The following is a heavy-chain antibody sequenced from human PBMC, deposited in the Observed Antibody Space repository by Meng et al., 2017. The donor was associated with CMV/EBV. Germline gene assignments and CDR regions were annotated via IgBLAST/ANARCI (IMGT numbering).Heavy chain of an antibody. Sequence: GGSLRLSCAASGFTFSSYEMNWVCQAPGKGLEWVSYISSSGSTIYYADSVKGRFTISRDNAKNSLYLQMNSLRAEDTAVYYCARDFSFCSSTSCYPTEFDYWGQGTLVTVSS. CDR2: ISSSGSTI. CDR1: GFTFSSYE. D-gene: IGHD2-2*01. CDR3: ARDFSFCSSTSCYPTEFDY. V-gene: IGHV3-48*03. J-gene: IGHJ4*02.